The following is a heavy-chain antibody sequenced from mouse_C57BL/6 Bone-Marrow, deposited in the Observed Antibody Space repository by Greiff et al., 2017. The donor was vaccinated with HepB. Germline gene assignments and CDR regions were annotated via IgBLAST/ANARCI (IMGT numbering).Heavy chain of an antibody. D-gene: IGHD1-1*01. CDR3: ASPITTVVAPFAY. CDR2: INPYNGGT. CDR1: GYTFTDYY. V-gene: IGHV1-19*01. J-gene: IGHJ3*01. Sequence: EVKLVESGPVLVKPGASVKMSCKASGYTFTDYYMNWVKQSHGKSLEWIGVINPYNGGTSYNQKFKGKATLTVDKSSSTAYMELNSLTSEDSAVYYCASPITTVVAPFAYWGQGTLVTVSA.